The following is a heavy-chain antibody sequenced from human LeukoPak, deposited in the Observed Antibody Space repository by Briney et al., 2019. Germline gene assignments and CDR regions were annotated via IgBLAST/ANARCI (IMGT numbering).Heavy chain of an antibody. J-gene: IGHJ4*02. CDR3: TRLDSSGWYSYFGY. CDR2: IRSKANSYAT. Sequence: PGGSLRLSCAASGFTYSGSAMHWVRQASGKGLEWVGRIRSKANSYATAYAASVKGRFTISRDDSKNTAYLQMNSLKTEDTAVYYCTRLDSSGWYSYFGYWGQGTLVTVSS. CDR1: GFTYSGSA. D-gene: IGHD6-19*01. V-gene: IGHV3-73*01.